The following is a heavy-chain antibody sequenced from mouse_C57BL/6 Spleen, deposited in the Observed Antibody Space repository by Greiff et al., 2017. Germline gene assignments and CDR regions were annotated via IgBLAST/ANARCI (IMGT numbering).Heavy chain of an antibody. V-gene: IGHV1-55*01. Sequence: QVQLQQPGAELVKPGASVKMSCKASGYTFTSYWITWVKQRPGQGLEWIGDIYPGSGSTNYNEKFKSKATLTVDTSSSTAYMQLSSLTSEDSAVYYCARSGLRLHYFDYWGQGTTLTVSS. D-gene: IGHD3-2*02. CDR1: GYTFTSYW. CDR2: IYPGSGST. CDR3: ARSGLRLHYFDY. J-gene: IGHJ2*01.